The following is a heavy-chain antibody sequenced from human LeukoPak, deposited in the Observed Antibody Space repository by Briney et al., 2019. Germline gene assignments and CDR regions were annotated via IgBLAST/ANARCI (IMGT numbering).Heavy chain of an antibody. J-gene: IGHJ4*02. V-gene: IGHV3-23*01. CDR3: ATKTPGNYPYDY. Sequence: GGSLRLSCVLSGFTFTSAPMNWVRQAPGKGLEWVSTSGTDGDTYYADSVKGRFTISRDNSKNTVHLQMTSLRVEDTAVYYCATKTPGNYPYDYWGQGTLVVVSP. D-gene: IGHD3-22*01. CDR1: GFTFTSAP. CDR2: SGTDGDT.